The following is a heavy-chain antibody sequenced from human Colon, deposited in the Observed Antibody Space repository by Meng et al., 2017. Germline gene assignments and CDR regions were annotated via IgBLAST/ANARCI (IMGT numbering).Heavy chain of an antibody. D-gene: IGHD3-10*01. J-gene: IGHJ5*01. CDR1: GFTFRSYL. Sequence: GESLKISCATSGFTFRSYLMTWVRQAPGKGLEWVSNINQDGSAKNYADSLKGRFLISRDNTKNSLYLEMSNLRTEDTAVYYCARTAGILDSWGHGTLVTVSS. CDR3: ARTAGILDS. V-gene: IGHV3-7*01. CDR2: INQDGSAK.